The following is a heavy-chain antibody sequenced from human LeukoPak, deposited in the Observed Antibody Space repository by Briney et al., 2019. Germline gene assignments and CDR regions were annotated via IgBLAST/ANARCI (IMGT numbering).Heavy chain of an antibody. Sequence: GGSLRLSCAASGFTFDDYGMSWVRQAPGKGLEWVSGINWNGGSTGYADSVKGRFTISRDNAKNSLYLQMNSLRAEDTALYHCARERFAGTTYYYGSGSTDDAFDIWGQGTMVTVSS. D-gene: IGHD3-10*01. CDR3: ARERFAGTTYYYGSGSTDDAFDI. CDR1: GFTFDDYG. CDR2: INWNGGST. J-gene: IGHJ3*02. V-gene: IGHV3-20*01.